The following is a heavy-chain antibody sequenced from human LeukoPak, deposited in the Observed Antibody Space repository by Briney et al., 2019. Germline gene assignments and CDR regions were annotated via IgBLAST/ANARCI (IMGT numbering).Heavy chain of an antibody. CDR1: GFTFSTYW. CDR2: IKQDGSEK. Sequence: GGSLRLSCTASGFTFSTYWMSWVRQAPGKGLECVAGIKQDGSEKEYVDSVKGRFTISRDNAKNSLYLQMISLRAEDTAVYYCARWRGAQSEFEYWGQGTLVTVSS. D-gene: IGHD3-3*01. CDR3: ARWRGAQSEFEY. J-gene: IGHJ4*02. V-gene: IGHV3-7*01.